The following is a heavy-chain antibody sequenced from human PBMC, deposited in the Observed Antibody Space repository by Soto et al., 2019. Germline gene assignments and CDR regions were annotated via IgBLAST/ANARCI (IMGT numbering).Heavy chain of an antibody. Sequence: QVHLVQSGAEVKQPGASVRVSCKASGYTFTNYDITWVRQATGQGLEWMGWMNPDSENTGSPQKFQGRVTMTVNTSINTAYMELTSLRSEDTAVYYCTSAQVEFGSYFGLDVWGQGTTVTVSS. CDR2: MNPDSENT. CDR1: GYTFTNYD. CDR3: TSAQVEFGSYFGLDV. D-gene: IGHD3-10*01. J-gene: IGHJ6*02. V-gene: IGHV1-8*01.